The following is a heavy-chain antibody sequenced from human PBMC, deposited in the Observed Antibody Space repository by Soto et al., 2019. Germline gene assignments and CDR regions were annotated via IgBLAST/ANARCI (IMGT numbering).Heavy chain of an antibody. D-gene: IGHD3-3*01. CDR1: GFTFSSYW. CDR2: IKQDGSEK. CDR3: ARDSDFWRKDYFDY. J-gene: IGHJ4*02. Sequence: GGSLRLSCAASGFTFSSYWMSWVRQAPGKGLGWVANIKQDGSEKYYVDSVKGRFTISRDNAKNSLYLQMNSLRAEDTAVYYCARDSDFWRKDYFDYWGQGTLVTVAS. V-gene: IGHV3-7*01.